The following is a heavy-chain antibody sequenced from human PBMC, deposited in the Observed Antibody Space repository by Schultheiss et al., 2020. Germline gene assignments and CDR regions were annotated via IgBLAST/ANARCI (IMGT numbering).Heavy chain of an antibody. Sequence: ASVKVSCKVSGYTLTELSMHWVRQAPGKGLEWMGGFDPEDGETIYAQKFQGRVTMTEDTSTDTAYMELSSLRSEDTAVYYCATATYRYYYYGMDVWGQGTTVNGYS. CDR1: GYTLTELS. J-gene: IGHJ6*02. V-gene: IGHV1-24*01. CDR2: FDPEDGET. CDR3: ATATYRYYYYGMDV.